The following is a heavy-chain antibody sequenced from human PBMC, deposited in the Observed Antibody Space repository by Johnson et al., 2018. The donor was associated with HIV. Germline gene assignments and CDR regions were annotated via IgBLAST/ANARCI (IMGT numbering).Heavy chain of an antibody. CDR3: VRDIARRGGTAFDI. CDR2: ISGSGGST. CDR1: GFTFSSYA. Sequence: EVQLVESGGGLVQPGGSLRLSCAASGFTFSSYAMRLGPPGSREGAGVGLSISGSGGSTYYADSVKGRFTISRDNSNNTLHLQMNSLRPEDTAVYYCVRDIARRGGTAFDIWGQGTLVTVSS. D-gene: IGHD5-12*01. V-gene: IGHV3-23*04. J-gene: IGHJ3*02.